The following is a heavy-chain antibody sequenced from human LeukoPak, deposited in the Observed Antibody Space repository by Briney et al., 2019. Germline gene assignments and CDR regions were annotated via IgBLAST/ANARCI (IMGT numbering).Heavy chain of an antibody. Sequence: SETLSLTCAVYGGSFSDYYWSWIRQPPGKGLEWIGYINHSGSTYYNPSLKSRVTISVDRSKNQFSLKLSSVTAADTAVYYCARELSGGNYFDYWGQGTLVTVSS. D-gene: IGHD6-19*01. J-gene: IGHJ4*02. V-gene: IGHV4-34*01. CDR3: ARELSGGNYFDY. CDR1: GGSFSDYY. CDR2: INHSGST.